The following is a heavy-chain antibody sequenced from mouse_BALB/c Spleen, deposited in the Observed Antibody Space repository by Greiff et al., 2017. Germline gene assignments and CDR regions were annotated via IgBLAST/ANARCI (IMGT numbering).Heavy chain of an antibody. V-gene: IGHV5-17*02. CDR3: ARRANWEEFAY. CDR2: ISSGSSTI. J-gene: IGHJ3*01. CDR1: GFTFSSFG. Sequence: EVHLVESGGGLVQPGGSRKLSCAASGFTFSSFGMHWVRQAPEKGLEWVAYISSGSSTIYYADTVKGRFTISRDNPKNTLFLQMTSLRSEDTAMYYCARRANWEEFAYWGQGTLVTVSA. D-gene: IGHD4-1*01.